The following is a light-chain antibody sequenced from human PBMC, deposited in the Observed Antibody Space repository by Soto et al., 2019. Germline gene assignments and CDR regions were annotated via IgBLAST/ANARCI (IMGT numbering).Light chain of an antibody. CDR2: SNN. V-gene: IGLV1-44*01. CDR1: SSNIGSNT. J-gene: IGLJ1*01. Sequence: QSVLTQPPSASGTPGQRVTISCSGSSSNIGSNTVSWYQQLPGTAPKLLIYSNNRRPSGVPERFSGSNSGTSASLAISGLQSEDEADDYCSAWDDGLNGFYVFGTGTKLTVL. CDR3: SAWDDGLNGFYV.